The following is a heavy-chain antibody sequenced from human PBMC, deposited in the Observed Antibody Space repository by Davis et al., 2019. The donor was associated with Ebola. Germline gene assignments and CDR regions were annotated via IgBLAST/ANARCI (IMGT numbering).Heavy chain of an antibody. Sequence: GESLKISCAASGFTFSSYDMHWVRQATGKGLEWVSAIGTAGDTYYPGSVKGRFTISRENAKNSLYLQMNSLRAGDTAVYYCARDTSWVAATVHYYYYYGMDVWGQGTTVTVSS. CDR3: ARDTSWVAATVHYYYYYGMDV. CDR2: IGTAGDT. CDR1: GFTFSSYD. D-gene: IGHD2-15*01. J-gene: IGHJ6*02. V-gene: IGHV3-13*01.